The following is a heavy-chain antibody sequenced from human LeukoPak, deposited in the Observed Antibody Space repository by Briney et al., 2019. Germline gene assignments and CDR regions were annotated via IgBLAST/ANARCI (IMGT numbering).Heavy chain of an antibody. J-gene: IGHJ4*02. V-gene: IGHV3-11*05. CDR1: GFTFSDYY. CDR2: SSSSSSYT. D-gene: IGHD2-15*01. CDR3: ARGRYCSSGSCYQYYFDY. Sequence: NPGGSLRLSCAASGFTFSDYYMSWIRQAPGKGLEWVSYSSSSSSYTKYADSVKGRFTTSRDNAKNSLYLQMNSLRAEDTAVYYRARGRYCSSGSCYQYYFDYWGQGTLVTVSS.